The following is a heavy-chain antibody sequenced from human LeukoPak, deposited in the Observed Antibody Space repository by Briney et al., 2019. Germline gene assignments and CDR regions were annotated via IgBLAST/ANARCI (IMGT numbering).Heavy chain of an antibody. J-gene: IGHJ6*02. Sequence: AGGSLRLSCAASGFTFSSYAMSWVRQAPGKGLEWVSGISGSGGSTYYADSVKGRFTISRDNAKNSLYLQMNSLRAEDTAVYYCTRDLVDYGMDVWGQGTTVTVSS. CDR3: TRDLVDYGMDV. CDR1: GFTFSSYA. CDR2: ISGSGGST. V-gene: IGHV3-23*01. D-gene: IGHD1-26*01.